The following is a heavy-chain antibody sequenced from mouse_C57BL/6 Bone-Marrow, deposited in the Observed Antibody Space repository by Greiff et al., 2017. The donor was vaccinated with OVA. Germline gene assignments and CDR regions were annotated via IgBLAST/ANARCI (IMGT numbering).Heavy chain of an antibody. CDR3: ARANVYYFDY. Sequence: VKLMESGAELVRPGASVKLSCKASGYTFTDYYINWVKQRPGQGLEWIARIYPGSGNTYYNEKFKGKATLTAEKSSSTAYMQLSSLTSEDSAVYFCARANVYYFDYWGQGTTLTVSS. CDR1: GYTFTDYY. CDR2: IYPGSGNT. V-gene: IGHV1-76*01. J-gene: IGHJ2*01.